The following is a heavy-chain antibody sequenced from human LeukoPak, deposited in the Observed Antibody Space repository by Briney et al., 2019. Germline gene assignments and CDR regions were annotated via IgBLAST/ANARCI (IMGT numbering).Heavy chain of an antibody. CDR1: GFNYGSYV. Sequence: GGPLRLSCAAPGFNYGSYVMSWVRQAPGKGLEWVSSMTGSGMSTYYADSVKGRFTISRDNSKNMLYLQMNSLRAEDTAVYYCAKGAVVIKFLFDSWGQGTLVTVSS. V-gene: IGHV3-23*01. CDR3: AKGAVVIKFLFDS. CDR2: MTGSGMST. D-gene: IGHD4-23*01. J-gene: IGHJ4*02.